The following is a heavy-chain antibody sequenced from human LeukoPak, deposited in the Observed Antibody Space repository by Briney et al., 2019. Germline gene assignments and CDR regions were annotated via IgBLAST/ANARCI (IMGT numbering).Heavy chain of an antibody. CDR2: MNPNNGNT. CDR1: GYSFTGYD. CDR3: ARPTGRPSNYYSMDV. Sequence: ASVKVSCKASGYSFTGYDINLVRQATGQGLEWMGWMNPNNGNTGYAQRFQGRVTMTRDTATSTAYMELSSLKFEDTAVYYCARPTGRPSNYYSMDVWGKGTTVAVSS. V-gene: IGHV1-8*01. D-gene: IGHD1-26*01. J-gene: IGHJ6*03.